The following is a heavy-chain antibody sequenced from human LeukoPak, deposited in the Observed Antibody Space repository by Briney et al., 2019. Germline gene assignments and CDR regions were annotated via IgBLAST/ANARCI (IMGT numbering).Heavy chain of an antibody. CDR3: ARDGNSPLAFDY. D-gene: IGHD4-23*01. CDR1: GYTFTSYG. V-gene: IGHV1-18*01. CDR2: ISAYNGNT. Sequence: HGASVKVSCKASGYTFTSYGISWVRQAPGQGLEWMGWISAYNGNTNYAQKFQGRVTITADKSTSTAYMELSSLRSEDTAVYYCARDGNSPLAFDYWGQGTLVTVSS. J-gene: IGHJ4*02.